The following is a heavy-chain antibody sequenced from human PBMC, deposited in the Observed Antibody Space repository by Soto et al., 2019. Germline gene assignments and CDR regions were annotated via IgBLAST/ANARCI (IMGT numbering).Heavy chain of an antibody. J-gene: IGHJ3*01. V-gene: IGHV4-4*02. D-gene: IGHD7-27*01. CDR3: ARSTGGDACHF. CDR2: IHHSGST. CDR1: GGSLNSNDW. Sequence: QVQLQESGPGLVKPSGTLSLTCAVSGGSLNSNDWWTWVRQPPGTVLEWVGHIHHSGSTFYNPSLRNRITVSINVSANHFSLHLDSVTAADTPLYYCARSTGGDACHFWGQGTMVTVSS.